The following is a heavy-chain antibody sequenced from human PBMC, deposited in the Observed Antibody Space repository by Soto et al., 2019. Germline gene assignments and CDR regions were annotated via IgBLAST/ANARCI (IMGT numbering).Heavy chain of an antibody. CDR3: AKDLQLENYYYYYGMDV. CDR2: ISYDGSNK. J-gene: IGHJ6*02. CDR1: GFTFSSYG. Sequence: HPGGSLRLSCAASGFTFSSYGMHWVRQAPGKGLEWVAVISYDGSNKYYADSVKGRFTISRDNSKNTLYLQMNSLRAEDTAVYYCAKDLQLENYYYYYGMDVWGQGTTVTVSS. D-gene: IGHD6-13*01. V-gene: IGHV3-30*18.